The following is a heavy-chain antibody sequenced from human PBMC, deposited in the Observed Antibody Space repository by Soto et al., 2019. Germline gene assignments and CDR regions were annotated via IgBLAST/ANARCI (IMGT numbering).Heavy chain of an antibody. D-gene: IGHD3-22*01. CDR1: GYTFTSYA. CDR3: ARGSAITMIVVEY. V-gene: IGHV1-3*01. J-gene: IGHJ4*02. Sequence: QVQLVQSGAEVKKPGASVKVSCKASGYTFTSYAMHWVRQAPGQRLEWMGWINAGNGNTKYSQKLQGRVTITRDTSASTAYMELSSLRSEDTAVYHCARGSAITMIVVEYWGQGTLVTVSS. CDR2: INAGNGNT.